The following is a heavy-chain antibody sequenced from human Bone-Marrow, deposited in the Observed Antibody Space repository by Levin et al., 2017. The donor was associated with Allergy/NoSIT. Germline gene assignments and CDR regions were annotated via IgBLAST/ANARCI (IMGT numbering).Heavy chain of an antibody. CDR1: GFTFSSYG. CDR3: AKAPYCSGGSCYQGY. J-gene: IGHJ4*02. D-gene: IGHD2-15*01. Sequence: GESLKISCAASGFTFSSYGMHWVRQAPGKGLEWVAVISYDGSNKYYADSVKGRFTISRDNSKNTLYLQMNSLRAEDTAVYYCAKAPYCSGGSCYQGYWGQGTLVTVSS. V-gene: IGHV3-30*18. CDR2: ISYDGSNK.